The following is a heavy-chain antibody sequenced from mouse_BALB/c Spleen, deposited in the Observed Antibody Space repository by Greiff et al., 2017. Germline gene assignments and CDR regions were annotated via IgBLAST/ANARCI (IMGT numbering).Heavy chain of an antibody. V-gene: IGHV5-12-1*01. D-gene: IGHD2-4*01. CDR1: GFAFSSYD. Sequence: EVLVVESGGGLVKPGGSLKLSCAASGFAFSSYDMSWVRQTPEKRQEWVAYISSGGGSTYYPVTVKGRFTISRDNAKNTLYLQMSSLKSEDTAMYYCARRDYDWDFEVGGEGTTVNVTS. CDR2: ISSGGGST. J-gene: IGHJ1*01. CDR3: ARRDYDWDFEV.